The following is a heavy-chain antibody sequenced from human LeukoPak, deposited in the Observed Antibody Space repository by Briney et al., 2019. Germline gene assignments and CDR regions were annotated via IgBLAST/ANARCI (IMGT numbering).Heavy chain of an antibody. V-gene: IGHV4-59*08. J-gene: IGHJ3*02. D-gene: IGHD5-18*01. CDR1: GGSINNYY. Sequence: SETLSLTCTVSGGSINNYYWSWIWQPPGKGLEWIGYIYYSGGDMNYNPSLKSRLTISVDTSKNQISLMLTSMTAADTAVYYCARQPAATAAFDIWAQGTMVTVSS. CDR2: IYYSGGDM. CDR3: ARQPAATAAFDI.